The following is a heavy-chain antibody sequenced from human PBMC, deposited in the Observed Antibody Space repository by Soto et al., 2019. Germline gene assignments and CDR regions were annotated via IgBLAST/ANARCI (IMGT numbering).Heavy chain of an antibody. CDR1: GGAISSGGYY. Sequence: SETLSLTCTGSGGAISSGGYYWRWIRQPPGKGLEWIGYIYYSGSTYYNPSLKSRVTISVDTSRNQFSLKLSSVTAADTAVYYGERDVHECARAGGSDAGGTDVWGHGKPVAVSS. J-gene: IGHJ6*02. D-gene: IGHD2-8*02. CDR2: IYYSGST. V-gene: IGHV4-30-4*01. CDR3: ERDVHECARAGGSDAGGTDV.